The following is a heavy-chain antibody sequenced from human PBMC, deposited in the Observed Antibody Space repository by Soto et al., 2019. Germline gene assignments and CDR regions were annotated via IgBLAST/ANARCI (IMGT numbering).Heavy chain of an antibody. D-gene: IGHD3-3*01. V-gene: IGHV4-39*01. Sequence: SETLSLTCTVSGASIGSSRSYWGWVRQPPGKGLEWIVSFYYTGGTYSTYYNPSLKSRVTISVDTSKSQFSLNLRSVTAADTAVYYCASPRQGNYDFLSGYYALDYWGQGTLVTVSS. CDR1: GASIGSSRSY. CDR3: ASPRQGNYDFLSGYYALDY. CDR2: FYYTGGT. J-gene: IGHJ4*02.